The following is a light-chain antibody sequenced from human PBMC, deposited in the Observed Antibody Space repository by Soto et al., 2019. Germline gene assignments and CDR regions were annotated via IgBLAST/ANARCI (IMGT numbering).Light chain of an antibody. CDR1: QSISTR. CDR2: DAS. J-gene: IGKJ1*01. V-gene: IGKV1-5*01. CDR3: QQYNSYST. Sequence: DILMTQSPSTLSASAGDRVTITCRASQSISTRLAWYQQKPGKAPKLLIYDASSLESGVPSRFSGSGSGTEFTLTITSLHPEDFASYYCQQYNSYSTFGQGTKVEIK.